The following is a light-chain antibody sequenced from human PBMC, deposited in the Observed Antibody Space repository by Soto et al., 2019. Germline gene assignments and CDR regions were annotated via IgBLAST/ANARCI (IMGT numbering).Light chain of an antibody. J-gene: IGKJ3*01. Sequence: EIVMTQSPATLSVSPGERATLSCRASQSVSSNLAWYQQKPGQAPRLLIYGASNRATGVPARFSGSGSGTDFTLTISSLEPEEFAVYYCQQYNNWPFTVGPGTKVDI. V-gene: IGKV3D-15*01. CDR1: QSVSSN. CDR2: GAS. CDR3: QQYNNWPFT.